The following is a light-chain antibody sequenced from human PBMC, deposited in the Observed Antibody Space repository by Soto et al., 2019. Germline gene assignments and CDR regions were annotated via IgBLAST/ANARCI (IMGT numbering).Light chain of an antibody. J-gene: IGLJ1*01. Sequence: QSVLTQPASVSGSPGQSITIFCTGTSSDVGSYNLVSWYQQYPGKAPKLIIYEGSKRPSGVSNRFSGSKSGNTASLTISGLQAEDEADYYCCSYAGSRSYVFGTGTQLTVL. CDR2: EGS. V-gene: IGLV2-23*01. CDR3: CSYAGSRSYV. CDR1: SSDVGSYNL.